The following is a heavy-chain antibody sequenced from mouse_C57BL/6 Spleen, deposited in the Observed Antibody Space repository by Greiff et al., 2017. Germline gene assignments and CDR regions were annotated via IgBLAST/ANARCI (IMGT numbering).Heavy chain of an antibody. V-gene: IGHV1-50*01. CDR3: ARLCPTEGFAY. D-gene: IGHD6-5*01. J-gene: IGHJ3*01. Sequence: QVQLQQPGAELVKPGASVKLSCKASGYTFTSYWMQWVKQRPGQGLEWIGEIDPSDSYTNYNQKFKGKATLTVDTSSSTAYMPLSSLTSEDSAVYYCARLCPTEGFAYWGQGTLVTVSA. CDR2: IDPSDSYT. CDR1: GYTFTSYW.